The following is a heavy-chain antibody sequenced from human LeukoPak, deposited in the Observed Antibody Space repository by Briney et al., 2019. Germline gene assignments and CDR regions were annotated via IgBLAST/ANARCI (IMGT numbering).Heavy chain of an antibody. CDR3: AREVDIPVDSDGFDL. CDR2: TRPSGIA. J-gene: IGHJ3*01. CDR1: GGSITSTNHF. D-gene: IGHD5-12*01. Sequence: SQTLSLTCSVSGGSITSTNHFWSWIRQPPGEGLEWIAYTRPSGIAWYNPSLTSRAVISIDTSKNQFSLTVNSVTAADTAMYYCAREVDIPVDSDGFDLWGQGTMVTVSS. V-gene: IGHV4-30-4*08.